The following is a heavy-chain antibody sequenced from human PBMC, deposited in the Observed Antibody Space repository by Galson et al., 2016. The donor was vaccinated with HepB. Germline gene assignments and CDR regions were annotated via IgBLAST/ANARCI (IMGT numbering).Heavy chain of an antibody. V-gene: IGHV3-30*18. CDR1: GFTFNYYG. CDR2: ISLDGNNQ. Sequence: SLRLSCAASGFTFNYYGMHWVRQAPAKGLEWVAVISLDGNNQYYADSVKGRITTSRDNSKNTLHLQMNSLRPDDTAVYFCAKEVAPHTTSYCYGMAVWGQGTTVTVSS. D-gene: IGHD5-12*01. CDR3: AKEVAPHTTSYCYGMAV. J-gene: IGHJ6*02.